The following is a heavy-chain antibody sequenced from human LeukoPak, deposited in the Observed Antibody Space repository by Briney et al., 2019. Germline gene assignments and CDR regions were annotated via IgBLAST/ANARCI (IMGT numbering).Heavy chain of an antibody. V-gene: IGHV3-23*01. CDR2: ISGSGGVISASGGAT. CDR3: AKHFGSGTYYNYLDY. J-gene: IGHJ4*02. CDR1: GGSISSSNYY. Sequence: ETLSLTCTVSGGSISSSNYYWGWIRQPPGKGLEWVSVISGSGGVISASGGATYYAESARGRFTISRDNSENTLYLQLNSLRAEDTAVYYCAKHFGSGTYYNYLDYWGQGTLVTVSS. D-gene: IGHD3-10*01.